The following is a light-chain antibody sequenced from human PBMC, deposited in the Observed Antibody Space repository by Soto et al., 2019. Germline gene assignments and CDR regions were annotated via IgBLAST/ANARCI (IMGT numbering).Light chain of an antibody. CDR1: TSDIANYNF. J-gene: IGLJ2*01. CDR2: EDN. V-gene: IGLV2-23*01. CDR3: CSYEGGPTLSFV. Sequence: QSALTQPASASGSPGQSVTISCTGTTSDIANYNFVSWYQQHPGKVPKLIIHEDNKRPSGISDRFSGSKSGNTASLTISALHADDEADYYYCSYEGGPTLSFVFGGGTKLTVL.